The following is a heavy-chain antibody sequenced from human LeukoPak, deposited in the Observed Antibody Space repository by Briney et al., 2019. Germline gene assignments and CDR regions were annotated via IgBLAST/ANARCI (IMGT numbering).Heavy chain of an antibody. CDR2: ISSNGGST. J-gene: IGHJ4*02. CDR3: ARRWLDSPFFDY. V-gene: IGHV3-64*01. Sequence: GGSLRLSCAASGFTFSSYSMNWVRQAPGKGLEYVSAISSNGGSTYYANSVKGRFTISRDNSKNTLYLQMGSLRAEDMAVYYCARRWLDSPFFDYWGQGTLVTVSS. CDR1: GFTFSSYS. D-gene: IGHD6-19*01.